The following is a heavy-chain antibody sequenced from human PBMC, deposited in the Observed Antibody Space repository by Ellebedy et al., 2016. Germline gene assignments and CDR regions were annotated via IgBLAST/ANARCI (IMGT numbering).Heavy chain of an antibody. CDR1: GYTFTSYG. D-gene: IGHD4-23*01. Sequence: ASVKVSCKASGYTFTSYGISWVRQAPGQGLEWMGWISAYNGNTNYAQKLQGRVTMTTDTSTSTAYMELRSLRSDDTAVYYCARDRYVVTPSQVDYWGQGTLVTVSS. J-gene: IGHJ4*02. V-gene: IGHV1-18*01. CDR3: ARDRYVVTPSQVDY. CDR2: ISAYNGNT.